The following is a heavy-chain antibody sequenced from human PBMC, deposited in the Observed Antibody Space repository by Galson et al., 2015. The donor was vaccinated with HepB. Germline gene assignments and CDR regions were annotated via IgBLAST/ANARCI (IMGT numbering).Heavy chain of an antibody. CDR2: ISGSGGST. V-gene: IGHV3-23*01. Sequence: SLRLSCAASGFTFSSYAMSWVRQAPGKGLEWVSAISGSGGSTYYADSVKGRFTISRDNSKNTLYLQVNSLRAEDTAVYYCAKRDYDILTGYYIFDYWGQGTLVTVSS. CDR3: AKRDYDILTGYYIFDY. J-gene: IGHJ4*02. CDR1: GFTFSSYA. D-gene: IGHD3-9*01.